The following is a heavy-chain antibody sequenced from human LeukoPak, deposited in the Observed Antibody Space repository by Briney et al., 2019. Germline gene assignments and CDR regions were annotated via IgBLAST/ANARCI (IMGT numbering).Heavy chain of an antibody. CDR1: GGSISSYY. V-gene: IGHV4-4*07. D-gene: IGHD6-13*01. J-gene: IGHJ3*02. CDR2: IYTSGST. Sequence: SETLSLTCTVSGGSISSYYWSWIRQPAGKGLEWIGRIYTSGSTDYNPSLKSRVTMSVDTSKNQFSLKLSSVTAADTAVYYCARGDIAAAGGAFDIWGQGTMVTVSS. CDR3: ARGDIAAAGGAFDI.